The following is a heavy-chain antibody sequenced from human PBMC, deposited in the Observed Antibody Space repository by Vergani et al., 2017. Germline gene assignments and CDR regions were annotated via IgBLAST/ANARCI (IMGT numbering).Heavy chain of an antibody. CDR3: AKAGYYDSSGYYWAYFDY. CDR2: ISGSGGST. Sequence: EVQLLESGGGLVQPGGSLRLSCAASGFTFSSYAMSWVRQAPGKGLEWVSAISGSGGSTYYADSVKGRFTISRDNSKNTLYLQMNSLRAEDTAVYYCAKAGYYDSSGYYWAYFDYWGQGTLVTVSS. CDR1: GFTFSSYA. J-gene: IGHJ4*02. V-gene: IGHV3-23*01. D-gene: IGHD3-22*01.